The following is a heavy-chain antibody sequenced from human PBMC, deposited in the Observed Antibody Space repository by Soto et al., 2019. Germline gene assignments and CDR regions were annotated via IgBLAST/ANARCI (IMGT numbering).Heavy chain of an antibody. V-gene: IGHV4-59*01. Sequence: QVQLQQSGPGLVKPSETLSLTYTVSGGSISSYYWSWIRLPPGTGLEWIGHISDSGTTKYNPSLKSRVTISVNKSKNQVSLKLSFVTAADTALYYCARDYYYDSRGYPGAYYYGMDVWGQGTTVTVSS. CDR2: ISDSGTT. D-gene: IGHD3-22*01. J-gene: IGHJ6*02. CDR3: ARDYYYDSRGYPGAYYYGMDV. CDR1: GGSISSYY.